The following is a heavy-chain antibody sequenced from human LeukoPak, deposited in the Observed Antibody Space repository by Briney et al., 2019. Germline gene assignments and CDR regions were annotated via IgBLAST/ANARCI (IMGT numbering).Heavy chain of an antibody. CDR1: GFTFSSYA. J-gene: IGHJ6*04. CDR2: ISGSGGST. V-gene: IGHV3-23*01. Sequence: PGGSLGLSCAASGFTFSSYAMSWVRQAPGKGLEWVSAISGSGGSTYYADSVKGRFTISRDNSKNTLYLQMNSLRAEDTAVYYCAKGGLGQTYYYGMDVWGKGTTVTVSS. D-gene: IGHD3-22*01. CDR3: AKGGLGQTYYYGMDV.